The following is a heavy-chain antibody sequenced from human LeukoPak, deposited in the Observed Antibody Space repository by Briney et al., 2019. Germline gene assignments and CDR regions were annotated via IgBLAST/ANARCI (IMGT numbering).Heavy chain of an antibody. D-gene: IGHD3-9*01. Sequence: PSETLSLTCTVSGGSISSYYWSWIRQPPGKGLEWIGYIYYSGSTNYNPSLKSRVTISVDTSKNQFSLKLSSVTAADTAVYYCARYSYDILTGYPKGWFDPWGQGTLVTVSS. CDR1: GGSISSYY. CDR2: IYYSGST. CDR3: ARYSYDILTGYPKGWFDP. V-gene: IGHV4-59*01. J-gene: IGHJ5*02.